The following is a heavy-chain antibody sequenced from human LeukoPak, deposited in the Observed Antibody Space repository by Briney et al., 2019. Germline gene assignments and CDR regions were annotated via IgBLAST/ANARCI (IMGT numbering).Heavy chain of an antibody. J-gene: IGHJ4*02. CDR2: VHLNGAT. D-gene: IGHD1-26*01. CDR1: GGSIITTNW. V-gene: IGHV4-4*02. Sequence: PSGTLSLTCAVSGGSIITTNWWSWVRQPPGKGLEWIGEVHLNGATHYNPSLGSRVSMSIDKSKNHMSLKLTSVTAADTAIYYCTRESGALSPFGFWGQGTLVTVSS. CDR3: TRESGALSPFGF.